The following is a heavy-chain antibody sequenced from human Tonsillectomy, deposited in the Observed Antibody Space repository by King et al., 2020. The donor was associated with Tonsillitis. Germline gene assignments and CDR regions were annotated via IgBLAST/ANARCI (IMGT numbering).Heavy chain of an antibody. CDR1: GGSFSGYY. J-gene: IGHJ4*02. D-gene: IGHD6-13*01. Sequence: VQLQQWGAGLLKPSETLSLTCAVYGGSFSGYYWSWIRQPPGKGLEWSGEINHSGSTNYNPSLKRRVTISVDTPKNQVSLTLSSVTAADTAVYYCARGPPYSSSWYDYWGQGTLVTVSS. V-gene: IGHV4-34*01. CDR3: ARGPPYSSSWYDY. CDR2: INHSGST.